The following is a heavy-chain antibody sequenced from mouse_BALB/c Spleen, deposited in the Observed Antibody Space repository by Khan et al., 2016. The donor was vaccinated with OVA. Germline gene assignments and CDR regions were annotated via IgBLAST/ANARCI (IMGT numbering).Heavy chain of an antibody. CDR2: IDPANGNT. V-gene: IGHV14-3*02. CDR1: GFNIKDTY. D-gene: IGHD4-1*01. CDR3: ARDYWDVFAY. J-gene: IGHJ3*01. Sequence: VQLKESGTELVKPGASVKLSCTASGFNIKDTYMHWVKQRPEQGLDWIGRIDPANGNTKSDPKFQGKATITADTSSNTAYLQLSSLTSEDTAVYYGARDYWDVFAYWGQGTLVTVSA.